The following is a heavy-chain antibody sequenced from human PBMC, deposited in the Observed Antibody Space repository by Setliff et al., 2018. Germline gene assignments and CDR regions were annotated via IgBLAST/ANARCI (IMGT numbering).Heavy chain of an antibody. CDR3: ARDWRDYVRFDY. D-gene: IGHD4-17*01. J-gene: IGHJ4*02. Sequence: PSETLFLTCAVSGGSISSSNWWSWVRQPPGKGLEWIGEIYHSGSTNYNPSPKSRVTISVDKSKNQFSLKLGSVTAADTAVYYCARDWRDYVRFDYWGQGTLVTVSS. CDR2: IYHSGST. V-gene: IGHV4-4*02. CDR1: GGSISSSNW.